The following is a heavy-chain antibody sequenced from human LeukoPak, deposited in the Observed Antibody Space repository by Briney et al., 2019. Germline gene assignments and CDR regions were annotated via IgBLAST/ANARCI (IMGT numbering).Heavy chain of an antibody. J-gene: IGHJ4*02. CDR3: AKSSKWITFGGVIIPSRLDY. CDR1: GFTFSSYA. V-gene: IGHV3-23*01. Sequence: QPGGSLRLSCAASGFTFSSYAMSWVRQAPGKGLEWVSAISGSGGYTYYADSAKGRFTISRDNSKNTLYLQMNSLRAEDTAVYYCAKSSKWITFGGVIIPSRLDYWGQGTLVTVSS. CDR2: ISGSGGYT. D-gene: IGHD3-16*02.